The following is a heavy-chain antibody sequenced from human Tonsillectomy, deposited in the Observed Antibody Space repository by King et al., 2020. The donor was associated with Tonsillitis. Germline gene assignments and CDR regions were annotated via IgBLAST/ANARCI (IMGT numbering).Heavy chain of an antibody. Sequence: QLVQSGGGLVQPGRSLRLSCTASGFTFGDYAMSWFRQAPGKGLEWVGFIRSKAYGGTTEYAASVKGRFTISRDDSKSIAYLQMNSLKTEDTAFYYCTRDPGYSRSYYLSGAFDIWGQGTMVTVSS. CDR1: GFTFGDYA. J-gene: IGHJ3*02. V-gene: IGHV3-49*03. CDR2: IRSKAYGGTT. D-gene: IGHD6-13*01. CDR3: TRDPGYSRSYYLSGAFDI.